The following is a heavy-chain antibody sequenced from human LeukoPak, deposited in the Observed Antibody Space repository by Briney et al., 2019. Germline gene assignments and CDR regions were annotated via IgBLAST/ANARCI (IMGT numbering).Heavy chain of an antibody. J-gene: IGHJ5*02. V-gene: IGHV1-18*01. CDR3: ARDPNYDILTGPKYNWCDP. Sequence: ASVKVSCKASGYSFTSFGISWVRQAPGQGLEWMGWISAYNGKTNYAQKLQGRVTMTTDTSTSTAYMELRSLRSDDTAVYYCARDPNYDILTGPKYNWCDPWGQGTLVTVSS. CDR2: ISAYNGKT. CDR1: GYSFTSFG. D-gene: IGHD3-9*01.